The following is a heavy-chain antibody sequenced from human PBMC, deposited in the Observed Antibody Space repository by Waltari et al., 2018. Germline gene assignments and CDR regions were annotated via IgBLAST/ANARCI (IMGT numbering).Heavy chain of an antibody. D-gene: IGHD3-3*01. J-gene: IGHJ4*02. CDR3: ARLRAIFGVVIDYFDY. CDR2: IYHSGST. CDR1: GYSISSGYY. Sequence: QVQLQESGPGLVKPSETLSLTCAVSGYSISSGYYWGWIRQPPGKGLEWIGSIYHSGSTAYNPSLRSRVTISVDTSKNQFSLKLSSVTAADTAVYYCARLRAIFGVVIDYFDYWGQGTLVTVSS. V-gene: IGHV4-38-2*01.